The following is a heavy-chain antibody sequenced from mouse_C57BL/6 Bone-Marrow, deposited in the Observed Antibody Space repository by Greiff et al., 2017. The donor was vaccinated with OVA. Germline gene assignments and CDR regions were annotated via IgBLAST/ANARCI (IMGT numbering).Heavy chain of an antibody. Sequence: QVHVKQPGAELVKPGASVKLSCKASGYTFTSYWMQWVKQRPGQGLEWIGEIDPSDSYTNYNQKFKGKATLTVDTSSSTAYMQLSSLTSEDSAVYYCARFYYGSSYCYWYFDVWGTGTTVTVSS. CDR3: ARFYYGSSYCYWYFDV. CDR2: IDPSDSYT. CDR1: GYTFTSYW. D-gene: IGHD1-1*01. J-gene: IGHJ1*03. V-gene: IGHV1-50*01.